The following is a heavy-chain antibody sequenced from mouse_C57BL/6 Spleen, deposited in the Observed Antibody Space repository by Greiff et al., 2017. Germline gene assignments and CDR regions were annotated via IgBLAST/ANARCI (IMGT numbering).Heavy chain of an antibody. Sequence: VQLQQPGAELVKPGASVKMSCKASGYTFTSYWITWVKQRPGQGLEWIGDIYPGSGSTNYNEKFKSKATLTVDTSSSTAYMQLSSLTSEVSAVYYWARSDYDPYAMDYWGQGTSVTVSS. CDR3: ARSDYDPYAMDY. V-gene: IGHV1-55*01. CDR2: IYPGSGST. J-gene: IGHJ4*01. D-gene: IGHD2-4*01. CDR1: GYTFTSYW.